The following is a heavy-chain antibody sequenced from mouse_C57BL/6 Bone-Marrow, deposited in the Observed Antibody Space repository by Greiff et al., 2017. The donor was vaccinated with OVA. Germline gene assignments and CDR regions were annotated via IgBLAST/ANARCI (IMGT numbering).Heavy chain of an antibody. D-gene: IGHD2-12*01. CDR3: TYYRGWYFDV. CDR2: IRLKSDNYAT. V-gene: IGHV6-3*01. J-gene: IGHJ1*03. Sequence: EVKLMESGGGLVQPGGSMKLSCVASGFTFSNYWMNWVRQSPEKGLEWVAQIRLKSDNYATHYAESVKGRFTISRDDSKSSVYLQMNNLRAEDTGIYYCTYYRGWYFDVWGTGTTVTVSS. CDR1: GFTFSNYW.